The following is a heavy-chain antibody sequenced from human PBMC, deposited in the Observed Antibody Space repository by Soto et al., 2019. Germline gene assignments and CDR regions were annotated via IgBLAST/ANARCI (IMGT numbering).Heavy chain of an antibody. CDR2: IKQDGSEK. V-gene: IGHV3-7*03. CDR1: GFTFSSYW. Sequence: LRLSCAASGFTFSSYWMSWVRQAPGKGLEWVANIKQDGSEKYYVDSVKGRFTISRDNAKNSLYLQMNSLRAEDTAVYYCARARGIAAAGSWFDPWGQGTLVTVSS. CDR3: ARARGIAAAGSWFDP. J-gene: IGHJ5*02. D-gene: IGHD6-13*01.